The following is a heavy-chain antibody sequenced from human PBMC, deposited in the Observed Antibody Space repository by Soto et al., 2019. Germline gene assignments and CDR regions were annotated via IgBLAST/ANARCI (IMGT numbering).Heavy chain of an antibody. D-gene: IGHD2-15*01. V-gene: IGHV3-7*01. J-gene: IGHJ3*02. CDR2: IKQDGSEK. CDR1: GFTFSGYW. CDR3: AKTPVAVATFAFDI. Sequence: PVGSLRFSCAASGFTFSGYWMNWVRQAPGKGLEWVANIKQDGSEKYYVDSVKGRFTISRDNAKSSLYLQMNSLRAEDTAMYYCAKTPVAVATFAFDIWGQGTMVTVSS.